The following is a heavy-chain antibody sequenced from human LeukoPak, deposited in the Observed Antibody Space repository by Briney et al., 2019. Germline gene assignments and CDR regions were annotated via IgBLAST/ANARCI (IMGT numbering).Heavy chain of an antibody. D-gene: IGHD3-10*01. Sequence: SGTLSLTCAVSGASISSDNWWSWVRQPPGKGLEWIGEIYHSGSTNYNPSLKSRVTISVNTSKKQFSLKLSSVTAADTAVYYCARGRPDGSGSYYKFDPWGQGTLVTVSS. CDR2: IYHSGST. CDR3: ARGRPDGSGSYYKFDP. J-gene: IGHJ5*02. V-gene: IGHV4-4*02. CDR1: GASISSDNW.